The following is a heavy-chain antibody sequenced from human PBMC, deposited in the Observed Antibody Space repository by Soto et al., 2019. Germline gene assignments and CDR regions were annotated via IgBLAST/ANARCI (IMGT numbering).Heavy chain of an antibody. Sequence: SETLSLTCTVSGGSITSSSHFWVWVRQPPGKGLEWIGTIYFTGNTYYTPSLKSRLTMSIDTSKNEFSLRLNSVTAADTAVYYCAGQTFTIAAASDGRSNWFDPWGPGTLVTVSS. CDR2: IYFTGNT. J-gene: IGHJ5*02. CDR3: AGQTFTIAAASDGRSNWFDP. V-gene: IGHV4-39*01. D-gene: IGHD6-25*01. CDR1: GGSITSSSHF.